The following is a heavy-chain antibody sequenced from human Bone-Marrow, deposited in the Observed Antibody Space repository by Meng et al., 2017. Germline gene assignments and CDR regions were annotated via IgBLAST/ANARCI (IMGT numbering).Heavy chain of an antibody. J-gene: IGHJ4*02. D-gene: IGHD5-12*01. CDR3: ARVRAWMFDY. CDR2: IYYSGST. CDR1: GGSISSYY. V-gene: IGHV4-59*01. Sequence: SETLSLTCTVSGGSISSYYWSWIRQPPGKGLEWIGYIYYSGSTNYNPSLKSRVTISVDTSKNQFSLKLSSVTAADTAVYYGARVRAWMFDYWGQGTLVTVSS.